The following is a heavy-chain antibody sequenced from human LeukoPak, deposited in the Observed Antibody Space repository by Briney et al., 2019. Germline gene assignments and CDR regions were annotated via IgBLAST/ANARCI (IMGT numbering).Heavy chain of an antibody. V-gene: IGHV3-23*01. CDR2: ISGSGGST. CDR3: AREDSSSSFGYYYYGMDV. Sequence: GSLRLSCAASGFTFSSYAMSWVRQAPGKGLEWVSAISGSGGSTYYADSVKGRFTISRDNAKNSLYLQMNSLRAEDTAVYYCAREDSSSSFGYYYYGMDVWGQGTTVTVSS. CDR1: GFTFSSYA. J-gene: IGHJ6*02. D-gene: IGHD6-6*01.